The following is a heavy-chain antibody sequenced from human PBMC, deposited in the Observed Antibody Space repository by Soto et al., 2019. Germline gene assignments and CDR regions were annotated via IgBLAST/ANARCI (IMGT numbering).Heavy chain of an antibody. V-gene: IGHV3-48*02. CDR3: ARESVLVVITTLHYYYGMDV. Sequence: GGSLRLSCAASGFTFSSYSMNWVRQAPGKGLEWVSYISSSSSTIYYADSVKGRFTISRDNAKNSLYLQMNSLRDEDTAVYYCARESVLVVITTLHYYYGMDVWGQGTTVTVSS. J-gene: IGHJ6*02. D-gene: IGHD3-22*01. CDR1: GFTFSSYS. CDR2: ISSSSSTI.